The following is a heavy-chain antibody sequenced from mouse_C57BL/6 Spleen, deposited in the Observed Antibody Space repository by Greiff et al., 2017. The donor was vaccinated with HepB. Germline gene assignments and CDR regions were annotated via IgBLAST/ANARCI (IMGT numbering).Heavy chain of an antibody. CDR1: GYTFTDYY. CDR3: ASSYYDYRYFDV. D-gene: IGHD2-4*01. CDR2: INPNNGGT. V-gene: IGHV1-26*01. J-gene: IGHJ1*03. Sequence: VQLQQSGPELVKPGASVKISCKASGYTFTDYYMNWVKQSHGKSLEWIGDINPNNGGTSYNQKFKGKATLTVDKSSSTAYLELRSLTSEDSAVYYCASSYYDYRYFDVWGTGTTVTVSS.